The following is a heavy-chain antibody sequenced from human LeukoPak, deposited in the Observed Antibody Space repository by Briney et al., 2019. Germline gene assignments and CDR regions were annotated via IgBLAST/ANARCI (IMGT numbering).Heavy chain of an antibody. J-gene: IGHJ5*02. Sequence: GGSLRLSCAASGFIFSRYWMHWVRQAPGKGLVWVSRMNSDGSTTNYADSVKGRFTISRDNAKNTLYLQMDSLRAEDTAIYYCARVKQLASNWFDPWGQGTLVTVPS. V-gene: IGHV3-74*01. D-gene: IGHD1-1*01. CDR3: ARVKQLASNWFDP. CDR1: GFIFSRYW. CDR2: MNSDGSTT.